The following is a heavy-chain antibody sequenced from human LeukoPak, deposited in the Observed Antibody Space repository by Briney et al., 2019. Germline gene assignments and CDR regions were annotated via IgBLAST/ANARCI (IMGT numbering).Heavy chain of an antibody. CDR1: GGSFSGYY. V-gene: IGHV4-34*01. CDR3: ARKFSGGVIPDAFDI. Sequence: SETLSLTCAVYGGSFSGYYWSWIRQPPGKGLEWIGEINHSGSTNYNPSLKSRVTMSVDTSKNQFSLKLSSVTAADTAVYYCARKFSGGVIPDAFDIWGQGTMVTVSS. D-gene: IGHD3-16*02. J-gene: IGHJ3*02. CDR2: INHSGST.